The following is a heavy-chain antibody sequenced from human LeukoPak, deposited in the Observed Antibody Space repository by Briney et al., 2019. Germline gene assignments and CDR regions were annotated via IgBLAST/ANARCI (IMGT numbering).Heavy chain of an antibody. CDR2: MSGSDTGS. D-gene: IGHD4-23*01. J-gene: IGHJ4*02. V-gene: IGHV3-23*01. Sequence: GGSLRLSCVASGFTLSSYSMSWVRQAPGKGLEWVSAMSGSDTGSWYADSVKGRFTISRDTSKTTLYLQMNSLRAEDTAIYYCAKDARSFGGTYFDYWGQGTLVTVSS. CDR3: AKDARSFGGTYFDY. CDR1: GFTLSSYS.